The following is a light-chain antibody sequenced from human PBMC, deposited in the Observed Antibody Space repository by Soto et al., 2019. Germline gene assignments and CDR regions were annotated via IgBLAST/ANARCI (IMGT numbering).Light chain of an antibody. CDR2: DVS. CDR3: SSYAGNNNLV. CDR1: NNDVGGYEY. J-gene: IGLJ3*02. Sequence: QSALTQPPSASGSPGQSVTISCTGTNNDVGGYEYVSWYQQYPDRAPKLMIYDVSKRPSGVPDRFSGSKSGNTASLTVSGLQAEDEADYYCSSYAGNNNLVFGGGTKLTVL. V-gene: IGLV2-8*01.